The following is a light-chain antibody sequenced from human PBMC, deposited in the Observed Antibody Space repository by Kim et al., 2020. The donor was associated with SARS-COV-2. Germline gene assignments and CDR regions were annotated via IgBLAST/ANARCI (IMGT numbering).Light chain of an antibody. CDR1: QSVGSH. CDR3: QQRTNWPLT. J-gene: IGKJ4*01. Sequence: VSPVERATRSCRASQSVGSHLAWYQQKPGQGPSLLIYDASTRATGIPARFSGSGSGTDFTLTISSLEPEDFAVYYCQQRTNWPLTFGGGTKVDIK. CDR2: DAS. V-gene: IGKV3-11*01.